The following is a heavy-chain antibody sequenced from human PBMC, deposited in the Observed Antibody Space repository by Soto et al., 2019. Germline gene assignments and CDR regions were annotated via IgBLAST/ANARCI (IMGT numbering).Heavy chain of an antibody. CDR2: IYWDDAK. CDR1: GFSLSASGVG. CDR3: AHKGGGDRILDY. V-gene: IGHV2-5*02. D-gene: IGHD3-16*01. Sequence: QITLKESGPTLVKPTQTLTLTCTFSGFSLSASGVGVGWIRQPPGKALEWLAIIYWDDAKHYSPSLKSSLTTPKDTSKTQVVLTMTNMDPVDTATYYGAHKGGGDRILDYWGQGTLVTVSS. J-gene: IGHJ4*02.